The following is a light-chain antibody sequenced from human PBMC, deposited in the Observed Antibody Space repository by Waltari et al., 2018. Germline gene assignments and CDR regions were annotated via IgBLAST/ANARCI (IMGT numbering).Light chain of an antibody. Sequence: EIVLTQPPGTLSLSPGERATLSCRASQSIGQYLVWYQQKPGQAPRLLMYAASTRATGIPDRFSGSGSGTDFSLTISRLEPEDFAVYYCQKYDRLPATFGQGTKVEIK. J-gene: IGKJ1*01. V-gene: IGKV3-20*01. CDR1: QSIGQY. CDR3: QKYDRLPAT. CDR2: AAS.